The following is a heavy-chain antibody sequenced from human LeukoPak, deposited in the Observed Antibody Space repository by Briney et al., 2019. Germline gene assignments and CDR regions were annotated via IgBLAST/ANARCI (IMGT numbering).Heavy chain of an antibody. D-gene: IGHD3-22*01. V-gene: IGHV2-5*02. CDR3: AHSVVGPYYYEYNWFDP. Sequence: KESGPTLVKPTQTLTLTCTFSGFSLSTSGVGVGWIRQPPGKALEWLALIYWDDDKRYSPSLKSRLTITKDTSKNQVVLTMTNMDPVDTATYYCAHSVVGPYYYEYNWFDPWGQGTLVTVSS. CDR2: IYWDDDK. CDR1: GFSLSTSGVG. J-gene: IGHJ5*02.